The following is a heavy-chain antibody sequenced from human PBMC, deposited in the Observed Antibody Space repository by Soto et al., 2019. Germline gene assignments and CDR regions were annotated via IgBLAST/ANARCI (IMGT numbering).Heavy chain of an antibody. CDR3: ARCKGGYDFDY. J-gene: IGHJ4*02. Sequence: QVQLQESGPGLVKPSQTLSLTCTVSGGSISSGDYYWGWIRQPPGKGLELIGYIYYSGSTYYNPSLKSRVNISVDTSKNEFTRKLRSVTAADTAVYSCARCKGGYDFDYWGQGTLVTVSS. V-gene: IGHV4-30-4*01. CDR2: IYYSGST. CDR1: GGSISSGDYY. D-gene: IGHD5-12*01.